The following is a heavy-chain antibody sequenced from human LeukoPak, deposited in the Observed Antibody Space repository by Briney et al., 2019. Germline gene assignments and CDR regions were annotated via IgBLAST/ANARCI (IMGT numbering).Heavy chain of an antibody. V-gene: IGHV4-39*01. J-gene: IGHJ4*02. CDR2: IYYSGST. D-gene: IGHD5-18*01. CDR3: ARQRIQLWFRADFDY. CDR1: GGSISSYY. Sequence: SETLSLTCTVSGGSISSYYWSWIRQPAGEGLEWIGSIYYSGSTYYNTSLKSRVTISVDTSKNQFSLKLSSVTAADTAVYYCARQRIQLWFRADFDYWGQGTLVTVSS.